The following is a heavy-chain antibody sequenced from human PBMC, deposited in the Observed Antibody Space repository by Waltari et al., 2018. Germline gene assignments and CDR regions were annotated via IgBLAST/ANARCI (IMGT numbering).Heavy chain of an antibody. CDR2: IYSGGTT. J-gene: IGHJ3*01. CDR3: ARGGIWLEAACDV. V-gene: IGHV3-66*02. D-gene: IGHD3-10*01. CDR1: GFTVSSNY. Sequence: EVKLVQSGGGLVQPGGSLRLSCAASGFTVSSNYMSWVRQSPEKGLEWVSVIYSGGTTEYGDSVKGRFVSSRDNAKNRLYLYVNSLRVEDTAVYYGARGGIWLEAACDVWGQGIRVTVSS.